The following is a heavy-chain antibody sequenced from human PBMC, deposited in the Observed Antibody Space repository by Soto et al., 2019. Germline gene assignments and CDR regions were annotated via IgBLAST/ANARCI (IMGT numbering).Heavy chain of an antibody. D-gene: IGHD2-15*01. CDR3: ARDSHSAGGWFDP. CDR1: GGTFSTTA. CDR2: IVPIFGIP. Sequence: SSVKVSCKASGGTFSTTAITWVRQAPGQGLEWMGGIVPIFGIPNYAQKFQGRLAITADKSTNTAYMELISLRSEDTAVYYCARDSHSAGGWFDPWGLATLVTVSS. J-gene: IGHJ5*02. V-gene: IGHV1-69*10.